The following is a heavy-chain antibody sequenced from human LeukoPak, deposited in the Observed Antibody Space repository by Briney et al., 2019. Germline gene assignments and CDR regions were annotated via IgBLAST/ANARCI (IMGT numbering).Heavy chain of an antibody. V-gene: IGHV4-39*07. Sequence: SETLSLTCTVSGGSVSSSSYYWGWIRQPPGKGLEWIGSIYYSGSTYYNPSLKSRVTISVDTSKNQFSVKLSSVTAADTAVYYCASRPDYSSGWYYDYWGQGTLVTVSS. J-gene: IGHJ4*02. CDR1: GGSVSSSSYY. CDR3: ASRPDYSSGWYYDY. D-gene: IGHD6-19*01. CDR2: IYYSGST.